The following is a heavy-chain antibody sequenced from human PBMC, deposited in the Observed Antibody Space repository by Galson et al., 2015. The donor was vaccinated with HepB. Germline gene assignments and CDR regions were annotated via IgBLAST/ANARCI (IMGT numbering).Heavy chain of an antibody. D-gene: IGHD2-8*01. CDR2: MNPSVGST. CDR3: ARGIYCTNGVCQDY. Sequence: SVKVSCKASGYTFTSYYLHWVRQAPGQGLEWMGIMNPSVGSTSYAQKFQGRVTMTKDTSTSTVYMELSSLRSEDTAVYYCARGIYCTNGVCQDYWGQGTLDTVSS. J-gene: IGHJ4*02. V-gene: IGHV1-46*01. CDR1: GYTFTSYY.